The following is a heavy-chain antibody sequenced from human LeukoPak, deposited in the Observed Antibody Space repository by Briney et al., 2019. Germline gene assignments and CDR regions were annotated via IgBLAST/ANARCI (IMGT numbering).Heavy chain of an antibody. Sequence: PGGSLRLSCAASGFTLSSYSMNWVRQAPGKGLEWVSFISSSSSYIYYADSVKGRFTISRDNAKNSLYLQMNSLRAEDTAVYYCARVRYFDWLGPFDYWGQGTLVTVSS. J-gene: IGHJ4*02. V-gene: IGHV3-21*01. CDR1: GFTLSSYS. D-gene: IGHD3-9*01. CDR3: ARVRYFDWLGPFDY. CDR2: ISSSSSYI.